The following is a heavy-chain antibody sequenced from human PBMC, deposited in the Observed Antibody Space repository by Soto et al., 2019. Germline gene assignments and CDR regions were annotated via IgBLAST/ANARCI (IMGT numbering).Heavy chain of an antibody. J-gene: IGHJ4*02. Sequence: QVQLVQSGAEVKKPGASVKVSCKASGYTFTSYGISWVRQAPGQGLEWMGWISVHNGNTKYAQKLQGRVTMTTDTTTTTAYMDVRSLRSDATAVYYSARDLRLWLGDYWGQGTLVTVSS. CDR2: ISVHNGNT. D-gene: IGHD5-12*01. CDR3: ARDLRLWLGDY. CDR1: GYTFTSYG. V-gene: IGHV1-18*01.